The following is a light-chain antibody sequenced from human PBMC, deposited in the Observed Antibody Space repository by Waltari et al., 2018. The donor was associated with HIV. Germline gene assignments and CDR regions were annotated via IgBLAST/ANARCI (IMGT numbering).Light chain of an antibody. J-gene: IGLJ2*01. V-gene: IGLV2-8*01. Sequence: QSALTQPPSASGSPGQSVTISCTGTSSDVGGYNYFSWYQHHPGNAPKLMIYEVSKRPSVVPDCFSGSKSGNTASLTVSGLQAEDEADYYCSSYAGSSNVVFGGGTKLTVL. CDR3: SSYAGSSNVV. CDR2: EVS. CDR1: SSDVGGYNY.